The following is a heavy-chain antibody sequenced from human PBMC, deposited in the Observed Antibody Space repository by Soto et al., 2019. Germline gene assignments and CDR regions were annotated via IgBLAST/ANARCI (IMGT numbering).Heavy chain of an antibody. Sequence: SETLSLTCAVSGGSISSGGYSWSWIRQPPGKGLEWIGYIYHSGSTYYNPSLKSRVTISVDRSKNQFSLKLSSVTAADTAVYYCARRAGSSWVGWLDPWGQGTLVTVSS. CDR3: ARRAGSSWVGWLDP. V-gene: IGHV4-30-2*01. CDR2: IYHSGST. J-gene: IGHJ5*02. D-gene: IGHD6-13*01. CDR1: GGSISSGGYS.